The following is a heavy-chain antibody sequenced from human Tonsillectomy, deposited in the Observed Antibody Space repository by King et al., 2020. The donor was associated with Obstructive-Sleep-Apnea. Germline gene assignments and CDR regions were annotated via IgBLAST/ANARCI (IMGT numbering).Heavy chain of an antibody. J-gene: IGHJ4*02. CDR2: IYWDDDK. CDR1: GFSLSTTGVG. V-gene: IGHV2-5*02. D-gene: IGHD2-2*01. CDR3: AHRAYSCSSTRCYTPFFDS. Sequence: ITLKESGPTLVKPTQTLTLTCTFSGFSLSTTGVGVGWIRQPPGKALEWLALIYWDDDKRYSPSLKSRLTITKDTSKNQVVLTMTNMDPVDTATYFFAHRAYSCSSTRCYTPFFDSWGQGTLVTVSS.